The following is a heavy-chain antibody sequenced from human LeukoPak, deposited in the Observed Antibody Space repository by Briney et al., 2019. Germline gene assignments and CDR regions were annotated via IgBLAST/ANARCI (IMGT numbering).Heavy chain of an antibody. V-gene: IGHV3-72*01. D-gene: IGHD3-10*01. CDR1: GFTVSNNY. J-gene: IGHJ5*02. CDR2: TRNKANSYTT. Sequence: GGSLRLSCAASGFTVSNNYMDWVRQAPGKGLEWVGRTRNKANSYTTEYAASVKGRFTISRDDSKNSLYLQMNSLKTEDTAVYYCARVLRTWGQGTLVTVSS. CDR3: ARVLRT.